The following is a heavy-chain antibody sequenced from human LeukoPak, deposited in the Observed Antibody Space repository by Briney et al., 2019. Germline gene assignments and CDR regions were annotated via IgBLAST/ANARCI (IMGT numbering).Heavy chain of an antibody. D-gene: IGHD3-16*01. V-gene: IGHV1-69*13. CDR2: IIPIFGTA. Sequence: ASVKVSCKASGGTFSSYAISWVRQAPGQGLEWMGGIIPIFGTANYAQKFQGRVTITADESTSTAYMELSSLRSEDTAVYYCASAVGYDYVWGSPIYYFDYWGQGTLVTVSS. CDR1: GGTFSSYA. J-gene: IGHJ4*02. CDR3: ASAVGYDYVWGSPIYYFDY.